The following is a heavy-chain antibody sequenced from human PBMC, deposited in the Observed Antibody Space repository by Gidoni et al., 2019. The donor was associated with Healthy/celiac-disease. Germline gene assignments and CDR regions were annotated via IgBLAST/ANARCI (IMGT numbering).Heavy chain of an antibody. D-gene: IGHD6-13*01. V-gene: IGHV3-30*18. Sequence: QVQLVESGGGVVQPGRSLRLSCAASGFTFRRYGMHWVRQATAKGLEWVAVISYDGSKKDDAGSVKGRFTISRDNSKNTLYLQMNSLRAEDTAVYYCAKPHSLAAEEYYFDYWGQGTLVTVSS. CDR1: GFTFRRYG. J-gene: IGHJ4*02. CDR2: ISYDGSKK. CDR3: AKPHSLAAEEYYFDY.